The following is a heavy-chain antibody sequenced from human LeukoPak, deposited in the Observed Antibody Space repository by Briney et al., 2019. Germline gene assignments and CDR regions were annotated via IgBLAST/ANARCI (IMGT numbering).Heavy chain of an antibody. Sequence: SETLSLTCTVSGGSISSYYWNWIRQPPGKGLEWIGYIYYSGSTNYDPSLKSRVTISVDTSKNQFSLKLSSVTATDTAVYYCARGGWYPESFQHWGQGALVTVSS. D-gene: IGHD6-19*01. V-gene: IGHV4-59*01. CDR1: GGSISSYY. CDR3: ARGGWYPESFQH. J-gene: IGHJ1*01. CDR2: IYYSGST.